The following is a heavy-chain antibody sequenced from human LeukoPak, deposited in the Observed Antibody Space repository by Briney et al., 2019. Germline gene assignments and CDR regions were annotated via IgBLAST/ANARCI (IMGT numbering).Heavy chain of an antibody. V-gene: IGHV3-11*01. CDR2: ISSSGSTI. J-gene: IGHJ6*03. CDR3: ARETGTRITIFGVDYYYYYMDV. CDR1: GFTFSDYY. Sequence: PGGSLRLSCAASGFTFSDYYMSWIRQAPGKGLEWVSYISSSGSTIYYADSVKGRFTISRDNAKNSLYLQMNSLRAEDTAVYYCARETGTRITIFGVDYYYYYMDVWGKGTTVTVSS. D-gene: IGHD3-3*01.